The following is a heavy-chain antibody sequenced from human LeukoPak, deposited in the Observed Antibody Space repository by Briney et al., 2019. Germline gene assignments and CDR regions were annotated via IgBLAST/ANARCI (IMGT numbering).Heavy chain of an antibody. CDR2: INAGNGNT. D-gene: IGHD3-3*01. J-gene: IGHJ5*02. V-gene: IGHV1-3*01. CDR1: GYTFTSYA. Sequence: GASVKVSCKASGYTFTSYAMHWVRQAPGQRLEWMGWINAGNGNTKYSQKFQGRVTITADESTSTAYMELSSLRSEDTAVYYCARFLANITIFGVVTGDWFDPWGQGTLVTVSS. CDR3: ARFLANITIFGVVTGDWFDP.